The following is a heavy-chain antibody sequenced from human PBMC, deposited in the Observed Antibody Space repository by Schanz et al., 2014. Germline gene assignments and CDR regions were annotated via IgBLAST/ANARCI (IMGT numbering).Heavy chain of an antibody. CDR2: IHYSGST. Sequence: QVQLQESGPGLVKPSETLSLTCTVSGGSISGYYWSWIRQPPGKGLEWIGYIHYSGSTNYNPSLKSRVTMSEDTSKNQFSLKLSSVTAADTAVYYCARAAGPVDYWGQGTLVTVSS. D-gene: IGHD6-13*01. CDR3: ARAAGPVDY. CDR1: GGSISGYY. V-gene: IGHV4-59*12. J-gene: IGHJ4*02.